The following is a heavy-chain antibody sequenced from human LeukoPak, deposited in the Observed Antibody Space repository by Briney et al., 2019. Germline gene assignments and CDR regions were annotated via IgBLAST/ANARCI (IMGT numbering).Heavy chain of an antibody. J-gene: IGHJ4*02. Sequence: KTSETLSLTCTVSGGSISSYYWGWIRQPPGKGLEWIGYIYYSGSTNYNPSLKSRVTISVDTSKNQFSLKLSSVTAADTAVYYCARGQRQLYYFDYWGQGTLVTVSS. CDR3: ARGQRQLYYFDY. CDR2: IYYSGST. D-gene: IGHD6-6*01. CDR1: GGSISSYY. V-gene: IGHV4-59*01.